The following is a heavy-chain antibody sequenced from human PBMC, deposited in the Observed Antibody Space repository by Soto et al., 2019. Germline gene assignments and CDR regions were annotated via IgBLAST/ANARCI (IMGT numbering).Heavy chain of an antibody. V-gene: IGHV3-23*01. CDR1: GFTFSSYA. J-gene: IGHJ4*02. D-gene: IGHD4-4*01. CDR3: AKDLTTYGQPNVDY. Sequence: EVQQLESGGGLVQPGGSLRLSCAASGFTFSSYAMSWIRQAPGKGLESVSAISGSGGSTYYADSVKGRFTISRDNSKNTLYLQMNSLRAEDTAVYYCAKDLTTYGQPNVDYWGQGTLVTVSS. CDR2: ISGSGGST.